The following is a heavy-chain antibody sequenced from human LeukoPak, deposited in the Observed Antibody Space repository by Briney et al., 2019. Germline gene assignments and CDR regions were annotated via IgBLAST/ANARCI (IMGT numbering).Heavy chain of an antibody. J-gene: IGHJ1*01. Sequence: PWETLSLTCAVSGDSISSGYYWGWIRQPPGKGLEWIGSIYHSGSTYYNPSLKRRVTISVDTSKNQFSLKLSSVTAADTAVYYCARQDPELYSSSYYSQHWGQGTLVTVSS. V-gene: IGHV4-38-2*01. CDR3: ARQDPELYSSSYYSQH. CDR2: IYHSGST. D-gene: IGHD6-6*01. CDR1: GDSISSGYY.